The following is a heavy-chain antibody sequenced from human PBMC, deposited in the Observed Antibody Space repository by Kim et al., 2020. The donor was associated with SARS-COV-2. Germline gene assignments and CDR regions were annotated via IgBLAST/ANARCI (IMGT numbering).Heavy chain of an antibody. CDR1: GFTFSSYS. CDR2: ISSSSSYM. V-gene: IGHV3-21*01. Sequence: GGSLRLSCAASGFTFSSYSMNWVRQAPGKGLEWVSSISSSSSYMYYADSVKGRFTISRDNAKNSLYLQMNSLRAEDTAVYFCAREQYYYDSSRLYFFDYWGQGTLVTVSS. D-gene: IGHD3-22*01. CDR3: AREQYYYDSSRLYFFDY. J-gene: IGHJ4*02.